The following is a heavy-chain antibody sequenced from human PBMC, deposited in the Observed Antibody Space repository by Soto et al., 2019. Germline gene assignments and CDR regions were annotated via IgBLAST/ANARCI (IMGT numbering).Heavy chain of an antibody. CDR1: GGSMSSYY. CDR2: ISYSGST. Sequence: SETLSLTCTVSGGSMSSYYWTWLRQSPGRGLEWIGYISYSGSTYYNPSLKSRITISPDTSKNQFSLQLNSVTPEDTAVYYCARDIGTILFHWGQGTLVTVSS. V-gene: IGHV4-59*12. CDR3: ARDIGTILFH. J-gene: IGHJ4*02. D-gene: IGHD2-15*01.